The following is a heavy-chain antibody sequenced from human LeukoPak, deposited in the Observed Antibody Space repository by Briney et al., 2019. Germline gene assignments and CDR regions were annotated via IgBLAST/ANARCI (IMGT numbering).Heavy chain of an antibody. CDR3: ARARSGYYSSFDY. V-gene: IGHV3-20*04. Sequence: GGSLRLSCAGSGFTFYDYGMSWVRQAPGKGLEWVSGINWNGGSTGYGDSVKGRFTISRDNAKNSLYLQMNSLRAEDTALYYCARARSGYYSSFDYWGQGTLVTVSS. CDR1: GFTFYDYG. CDR2: INWNGGST. J-gene: IGHJ4*02. D-gene: IGHD3-22*01.